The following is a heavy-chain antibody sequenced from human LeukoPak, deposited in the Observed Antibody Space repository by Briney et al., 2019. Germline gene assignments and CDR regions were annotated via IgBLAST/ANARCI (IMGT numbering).Heavy chain of an antibody. CDR2: SNSDGSGT. CDR3: AREDFNDYYFDY. J-gene: IGHJ4*02. CDR1: GFTFRSYW. Sequence: PGGSLRLSCAASGFTFRSYWMHWVRQAPGKGLVWVSRSNSDGSGTTYADSVKGRFTVSRDNAKNTLYLQMNSLRAEDTAVYYCAREDFNDYYFDYWGQGTLVTVSS. V-gene: IGHV3-74*01. D-gene: IGHD2-21*02.